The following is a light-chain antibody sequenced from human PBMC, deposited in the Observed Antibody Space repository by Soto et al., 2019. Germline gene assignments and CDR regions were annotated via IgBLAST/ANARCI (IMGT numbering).Light chain of an antibody. J-gene: IGLJ2*01. CDR1: SSDVGSYNL. V-gene: IGLV2-23*01. Sequence: QSALTQPASVSGSPGQSITISCTGTSSDVGSYNLVSWYQQHPGKAPKLMIYEGSKRPSGVSNRFSGSKSGNTASLTISGLQAEDDADYYCCSYAGSSTNLVFGGGTKLTVL. CDR2: EGS. CDR3: CSYAGSSTNLV.